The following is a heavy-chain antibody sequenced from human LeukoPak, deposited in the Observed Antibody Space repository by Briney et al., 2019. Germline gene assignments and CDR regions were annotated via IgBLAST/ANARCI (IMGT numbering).Heavy chain of an antibody. CDR2: INANSGDT. Sequence: ASVKVPCKASGYTFTGYYIHWVRQASGQGLEWMGWINANSGDTNYAQKFQGRVTMTRDTSVSTAYMELSRLRSDDTAVYYCARGGPSRGSGFYSFGYWGQGTPVTVSS. V-gene: IGHV1-2*02. CDR3: ARGGPSRGSGFYSFGY. D-gene: IGHD6-19*01. J-gene: IGHJ4*02. CDR1: GYTFTGYY.